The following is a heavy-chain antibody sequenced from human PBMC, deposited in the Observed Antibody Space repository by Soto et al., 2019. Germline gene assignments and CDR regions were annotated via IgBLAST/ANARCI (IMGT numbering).Heavy chain of an antibody. J-gene: IGHJ4*02. CDR3: ASSVAAASDY. V-gene: IGHV4-34*01. Sequence: QVQLQQWGAGLLKPSETLSLTCAVYGGSFSGYYWSWIRQPPGKGLEWIGEINHSGSTNYNPSLKSRVTISVDTSKNQFSLKLSSVTAADTAVYYCASSVAAASDYWGQGTLVTVSS. CDR1: GGSFSGYY. D-gene: IGHD6-13*01. CDR2: INHSGST.